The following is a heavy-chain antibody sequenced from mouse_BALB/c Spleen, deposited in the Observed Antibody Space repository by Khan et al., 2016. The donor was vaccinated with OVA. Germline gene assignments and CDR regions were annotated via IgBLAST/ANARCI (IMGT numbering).Heavy chain of an antibody. D-gene: IGHD2-14*01. Sequence: VQLQQSGAELARPGASVKLSCKSSGYTFTSYWMQWVKQRPGQGLEWIGTIYPGDGDTRYTQKFKGKATLTADKSSRTAFMQLSNLASEDSAVYYCASYRFDYFDYWGQGTTLTVSS. CDR3: ASYRFDYFDY. J-gene: IGHJ2*01. CDR1: GYTFTSYW. V-gene: IGHV1-87*01. CDR2: IYPGDGDT.